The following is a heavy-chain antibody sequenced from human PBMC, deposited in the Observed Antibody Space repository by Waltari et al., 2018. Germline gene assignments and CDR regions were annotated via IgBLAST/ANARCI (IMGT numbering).Heavy chain of an antibody. Sequence: QVQLQESGPGLVKPSETLSLTCNVSGGSISSHYWSWIRQPPGKGLEWIGYIYYSGSTNYNPSLKSRVTISVDTSKNQFSLKLSSVTAADTAVYYCARESTGDYGNWFDPWGQGTLVTVSS. V-gene: IGHV4-59*11. J-gene: IGHJ5*02. CDR3: ARESTGDYGNWFDP. CDR2: IYYSGST. CDR1: GGSISSHY. D-gene: IGHD4-17*01.